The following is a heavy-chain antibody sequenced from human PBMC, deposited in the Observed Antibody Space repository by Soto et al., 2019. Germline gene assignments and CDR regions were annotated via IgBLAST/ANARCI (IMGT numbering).Heavy chain of an antibody. CDR3: ANDWWSGGSWTPYYYGMDV. V-gene: IGHV4-30-4*01. Sequence: SATLSLTCPVSGGSISSGDYYWSWIRQPPGKGLEWIGYIYYSGSTYCNPSLKSRVTISVDTSKNQFSLKLSSVTAADTAVYYCANDWWSGGSWTPYYYGMDVWGQATTVNVSS. CDR1: GGSISSGDYY. J-gene: IGHJ6*02. D-gene: IGHD2-15*01. CDR2: IYYSGST.